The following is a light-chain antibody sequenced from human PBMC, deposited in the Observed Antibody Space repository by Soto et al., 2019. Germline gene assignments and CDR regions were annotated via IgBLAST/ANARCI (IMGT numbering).Light chain of an antibody. V-gene: IGKV1-39*01. CDR3: QQSSTTLYT. CDR1: QRINNY. CDR2: AVS. Sequence: DIQMTQSPSSLSASLGDRVTITCRASQRINNYLNWYQQKPGKAPNLLVYAVSNLQSGVPSRFSGSGSGTDFTLTISSLQIEDFATYYCQQSSTTLYTFGQGTTLEIK. J-gene: IGKJ2*01.